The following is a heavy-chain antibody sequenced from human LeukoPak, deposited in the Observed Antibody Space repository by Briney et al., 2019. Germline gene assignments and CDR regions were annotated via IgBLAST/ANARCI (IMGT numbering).Heavy chain of an antibody. Sequence: GGSLRLSCAASGFTFSNAWMSWVRQAPGKGLEWVGRIKSKTDGGTTDYAAPVKGRFTISRSDSKNTLYLQMNSLKTEDTAVYYCTTEYYDFWSGYYYYYYGMDVWGQGTTVTVSS. J-gene: IGHJ6*02. D-gene: IGHD3-3*01. CDR3: TTEYYDFWSGYYYYYYGMDV. V-gene: IGHV3-15*01. CDR2: IKSKTDGGTT. CDR1: GFTFSNAW.